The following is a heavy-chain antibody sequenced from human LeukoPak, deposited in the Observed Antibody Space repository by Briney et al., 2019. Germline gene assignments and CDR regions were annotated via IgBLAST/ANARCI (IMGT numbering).Heavy chain of an antibody. CDR1: GGSTSSYY. CDR3: AREYYYYMDV. CDR2: IYTSGST. V-gene: IGHV4-4*07. J-gene: IGHJ6*03. Sequence: SETLSLTCTVSGGSTSSYYWSWIRQPPGEGLEWIGRIYTSGSTNYNPSLKSRVTMSVDTSKNQFSLKLSSVTAADTAVYYCAREYYYYMDVWGKGTTVTVSS.